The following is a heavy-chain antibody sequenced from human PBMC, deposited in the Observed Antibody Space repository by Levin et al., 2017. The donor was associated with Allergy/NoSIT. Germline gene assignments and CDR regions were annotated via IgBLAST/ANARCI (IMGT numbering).Heavy chain of an antibody. Sequence: PGGSLRLSCAASGSTFSNNAMTWVRQAPGKGLEWVSCIGGSGVTAYYADSVKGRFTISRDNSKSTLYLQIDSLRVEDTALYYCARSADGNCYNPTYYWGQGTLVTVS. D-gene: IGHD2-15*01. CDR1: GSTFSNNA. CDR2: IGGSGVTA. J-gene: IGHJ4*02. V-gene: IGHV3-23*01. CDR3: ARSADGNCYNPTYY.